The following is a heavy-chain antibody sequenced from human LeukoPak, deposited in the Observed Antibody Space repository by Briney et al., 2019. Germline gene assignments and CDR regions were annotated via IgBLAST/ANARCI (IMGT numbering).Heavy chain of an antibody. Sequence: PGGSLRLSCAASGFTFTNAWMNWVRQAPGKGLEWVANIKQDGSERYYVDSVKGRFTISGDNAKNSVYLQMNSLRAEDTAVYYCASGSGWISDSWGLGMLVTVSS. CDR3: ASGSGWISDS. J-gene: IGHJ4*02. V-gene: IGHV3-7*01. CDR2: IKQDGSER. CDR1: GFTFTNAW. D-gene: IGHD6-19*01.